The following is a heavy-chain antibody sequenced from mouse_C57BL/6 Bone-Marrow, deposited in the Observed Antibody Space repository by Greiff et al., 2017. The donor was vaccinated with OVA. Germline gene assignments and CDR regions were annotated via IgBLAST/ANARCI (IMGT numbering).Heavy chain of an antibody. D-gene: IGHD4-1*01. J-gene: IGHJ3*01. CDR2: IWSGGST. CDR3: ARNLGRSWFAY. Sequence: VQGVESGPGLVQPSQSLSITCTVSGFSLTSYGVHWVRQSPGKGLAWLGVIWSGGSTDYNAAFISRLSISKDNSKSQVFFRMNSLQSDDTAIYYCARNLGRSWFAYWGQGTLVTVSA. CDR1: GFSLTSYG. V-gene: IGHV2-2*01.